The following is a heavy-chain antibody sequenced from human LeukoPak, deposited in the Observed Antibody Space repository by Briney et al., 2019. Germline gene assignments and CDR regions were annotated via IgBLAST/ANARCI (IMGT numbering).Heavy chain of an antibody. CDR3: AKGFGVVVPAANDY. D-gene: IGHD2-2*01. CDR1: GFTFSSYW. CDR2: INSDGSST. V-gene: IGHV3-74*01. J-gene: IGHJ4*02. Sequence: PGGSLRLSCAASGFTFSSYWMHWVRQAPGKGLVWVSRINSDGSSTSYADSVKGRFTISRDNAKNTLYLQMNSLRAEDTAVYYCAKGFGVVVPAANDYWGQGTLVTVSS.